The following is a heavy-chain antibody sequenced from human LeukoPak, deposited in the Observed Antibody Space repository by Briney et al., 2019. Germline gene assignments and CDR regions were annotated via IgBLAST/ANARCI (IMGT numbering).Heavy chain of an antibody. Sequence: ASVKVSCKASGYTFTSYYMHWVRQAPGQGLEWMGIINPSGGSTSCAQKFQGRVTMTRDTSTSTVYMELSSLRSEDTAVYYCARGHIYSSGWYSGQRANWFDPWGQGTLVTVSS. D-gene: IGHD6-19*01. CDR3: ARGHIYSSGWYSGQRANWFDP. V-gene: IGHV1-46*01. CDR1: GYTFTSYY. J-gene: IGHJ5*02. CDR2: INPSGGST.